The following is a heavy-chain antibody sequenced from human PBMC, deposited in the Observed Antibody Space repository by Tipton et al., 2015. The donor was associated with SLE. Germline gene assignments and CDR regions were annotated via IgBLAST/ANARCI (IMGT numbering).Heavy chain of an antibody. CDR2: VFYSGST. CDR3: ARVSSYSRGAFDF. D-gene: IGHD2-15*01. V-gene: IGHV4-39*07. CDR1: GGSISSNSYY. J-gene: IGHJ4*02. Sequence: TLSLTCTVSGGSISSNSYYWAWIRQPPGQGLVWVGTVFYSGSTYYNLSLKSRVTISIDTSKNHFSRKLASVTAADTAVYFCARVSSYSRGAFDFWGQGNLVTVSS.